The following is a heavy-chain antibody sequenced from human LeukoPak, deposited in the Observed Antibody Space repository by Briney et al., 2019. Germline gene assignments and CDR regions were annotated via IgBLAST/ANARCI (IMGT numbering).Heavy chain of an antibody. CDR2: IYTSGST. J-gene: IGHJ3*02. CDR1: GGSISSGSYY. CDR3: AREEAYYYGSGSSYDAFDI. Sequence: SQTLSLTCTVSGGSISSGSYYWSWIRQPAGKGLEWIGRIYTSGSTNYNPSLKSRDTISVDTSKNQFSLKLSSVTAADAAVYYCAREEAYYYGSGSSYDAFDIWGQGTMVTVSS. D-gene: IGHD3-10*01. V-gene: IGHV4-61*02.